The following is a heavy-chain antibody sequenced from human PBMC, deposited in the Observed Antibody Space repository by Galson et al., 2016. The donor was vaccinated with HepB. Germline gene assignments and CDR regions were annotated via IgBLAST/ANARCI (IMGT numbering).Heavy chain of an antibody. J-gene: IGHJ4*02. Sequence: SLRLSCAGSGFTFSNYAMRWVRQAPGKGLEWVSGISGGGNGTHYAHSVKGRFTISRDNSTNKLYLQLSSLRAEDTALYYCAKDEGYSTLSWDYWGQGTLVSVAS. D-gene: IGHD1-26*01. CDR3: AKDEGYSTLSWDY. CDR2: ISGGGNGT. CDR1: GFTFSNYA. V-gene: IGHV3-23*01.